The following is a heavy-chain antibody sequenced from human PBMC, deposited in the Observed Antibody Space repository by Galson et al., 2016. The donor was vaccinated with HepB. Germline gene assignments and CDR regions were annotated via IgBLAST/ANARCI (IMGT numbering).Heavy chain of an antibody. J-gene: IGHJ4*02. CDR3: AREKRKIRLLEWLFGPSLDY. CDR2: IKQDGSEK. Sequence: SLRLSCAASGFTFSSYWMTWVRQAPGKGLEWVANIKQDGSEKYSVDSVKGRFTISRDNAKNSLYLQMNSLRAEDTAVYYCAREKRKIRLLEWLFGPSLDYWGQGTLVTVSS. D-gene: IGHD3-3*01. V-gene: IGHV3-7*01. CDR1: GFTFSSYW.